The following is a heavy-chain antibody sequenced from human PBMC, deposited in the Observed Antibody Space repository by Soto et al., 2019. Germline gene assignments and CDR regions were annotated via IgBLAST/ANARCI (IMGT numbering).Heavy chain of an antibody. D-gene: IGHD6-19*01. CDR1: GYTFTSYG. J-gene: IGHJ5*02. V-gene: IGHV1-18*01. CDR3: ARESAVAALDP. CDR2: ISAYNGNT. Sequence: QVQLVQSGAEVKKPGASVKVSCKASGYTFTSYGISWVRQAPGQGLEWMGGISAYNGNTNYAQKLQGRVTMTTDTSTSTAYRELRSLRSGDTAVYYCARESAVAALDPWGQGTLVTVSS.